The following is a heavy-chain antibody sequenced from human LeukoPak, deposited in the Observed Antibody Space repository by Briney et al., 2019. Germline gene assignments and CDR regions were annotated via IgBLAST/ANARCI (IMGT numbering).Heavy chain of an antibody. CDR3: ARQRRGGYSFHFDY. CDR2: IYYSGST. V-gene: IGHV4-39*01. Sequence: SSETLSLTCTVSGGSISSSSYYWGWIRQPPGKGLEWIGSIYYSGSTYYNPSLKSRVTISVDTSKNQFSLKLSSVTAADTAVYYCARQRRGGYSFHFDYWGRGTLVTVSS. J-gene: IGHJ4*02. CDR1: GGSISSSSYY. D-gene: IGHD4-11*01.